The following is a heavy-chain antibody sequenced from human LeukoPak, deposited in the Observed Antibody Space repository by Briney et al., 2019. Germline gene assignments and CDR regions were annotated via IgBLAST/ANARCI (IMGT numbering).Heavy chain of an antibody. J-gene: IGHJ5*02. CDR3: ARDRAQYCSSTSCQDWFDP. CDR2: ISSSGSTI. CDR1: GFTFSDYY. Sequence: GGSLRLSCAASGFTFSDYYMSWIRRAPGKGLEWVSYISSSGSTIYYADSVKGRFTISRDNAKNSLYLQMNSLRAEDTAVYYCARDRAQYCSSTSCQDWFDPWGQGTLVTVFS. V-gene: IGHV3-11*01. D-gene: IGHD2-2*01.